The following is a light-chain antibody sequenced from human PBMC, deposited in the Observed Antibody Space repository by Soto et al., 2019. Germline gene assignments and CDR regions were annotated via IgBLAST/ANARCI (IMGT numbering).Light chain of an antibody. J-gene: IGLJ1*01. CDR3: AAWDDSLSGLYV. CDR2: RNN. Sequence: QSVLTQPPSASGTPGQRVTISCSGSSSNIGSNYVYWYQQLPGTAPKLLIYRNNQRPSGVPDRFSASKSGTSASLAISGLRSEDEADYYCAAWDDSLSGLYVFGTGTKLTVL. CDR1: SSNIGSNY. V-gene: IGLV1-47*01.